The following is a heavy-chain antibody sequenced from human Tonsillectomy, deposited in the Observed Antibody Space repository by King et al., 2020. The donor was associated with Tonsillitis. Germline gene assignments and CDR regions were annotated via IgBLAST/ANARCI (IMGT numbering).Heavy chain of an antibody. J-gene: IGHJ5*02. CDR1: GFIFSSDG. Sequence: VQLVESGGGVVQPGGSLRLSCAASGFIFSSDGMHWVRQAPGKGLEWVAFIRYDGSNEYYAESVKGRFTISRDNSKNTLWLQMNSLRAEDTALYYCAKDMTTAVFDPWGQGTLVTVS. CDR2: IRYDGSNE. D-gene: IGHD4-17*01. CDR3: AKDMTTAVFDP. V-gene: IGHV3-30*02.